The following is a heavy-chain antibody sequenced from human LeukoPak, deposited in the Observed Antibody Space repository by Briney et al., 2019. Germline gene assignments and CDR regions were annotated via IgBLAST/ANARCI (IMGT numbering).Heavy chain of an antibody. Sequence: GGSLRLSCAASGFTFSNFGMYWVRQAPGEGLEWVAVIWHDGRNQHYADSVKGRFTISRDNSKGTLYLQMNSLRVEDTAVYYCARQTGTYDLDYWGQGTLVTVSS. V-gene: IGHV3-33*01. CDR3: ARQTGTYDLDY. J-gene: IGHJ4*02. CDR2: IWHDGRNQ. D-gene: IGHD3-10*01. CDR1: GFTFSNFG.